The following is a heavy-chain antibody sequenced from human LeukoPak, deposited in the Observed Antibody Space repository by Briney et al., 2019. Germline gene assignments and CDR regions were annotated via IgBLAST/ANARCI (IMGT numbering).Heavy chain of an antibody. J-gene: IGHJ6*02. Sequence: GGSLRLSCAASGFTFSSYAMYWVRRTPGKGLEYVSVISGNGVSTHYATSVKGRFTISRDNSKNTLYLQMGSLRAEDMAVYYCARGRQQLVFDGMDVWGQGTTVTVSS. D-gene: IGHD6-13*01. CDR3: ARGRQQLVFDGMDV. V-gene: IGHV3-64*01. CDR1: GFTFSSYA. CDR2: ISGNGVST.